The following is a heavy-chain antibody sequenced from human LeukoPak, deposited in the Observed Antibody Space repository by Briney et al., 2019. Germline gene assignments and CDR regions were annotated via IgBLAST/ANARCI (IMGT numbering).Heavy chain of an antibody. Sequence: PGGSLRVSCAVSGITLSDYGMSWGRQAPGEGLEWVAGVSDSGGRTNYADTVKGRFTISRDNSRKTLYLQMNGMRAEDTAVYFCANRGVVVRVVLVGFHKEAYYFDSWGQGALVTVSS. D-gene: IGHD3-10*01. CDR2: VSDSGGRT. CDR3: ANRGVVVRVVLVGFHKEAYYFDS. J-gene: IGHJ4*02. CDR1: GITLSDYG. V-gene: IGHV3-23*01.